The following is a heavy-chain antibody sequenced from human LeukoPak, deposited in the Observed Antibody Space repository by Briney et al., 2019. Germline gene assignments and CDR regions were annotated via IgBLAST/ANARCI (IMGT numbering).Heavy chain of an antibody. CDR3: ASETYYYGSGSYYKGQF. D-gene: IGHD3-10*01. V-gene: IGHV3-43*02. J-gene: IGHJ4*02. CDR2: ISGDGGST. CDR1: GFTFDDYA. Sequence: GGSLRLSCAASGFTFDDYAMHWVRQAPGKGLEWVSLISGDGGSTYYADSVKGRFTISRDNSKNSLYLQMNSLRAEDTAVYYCASETYYYGSGSYYKGQFWGQGTLVTVSS.